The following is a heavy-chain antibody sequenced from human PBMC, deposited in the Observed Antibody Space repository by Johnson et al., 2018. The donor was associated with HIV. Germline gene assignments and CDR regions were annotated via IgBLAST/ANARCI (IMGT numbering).Heavy chain of an antibody. CDR1: GFTFSSYG. CDR2: IYSGGST. CDR3: ASDLYCSGGSCQGGAFDI. J-gene: IGHJ3*02. D-gene: IGHD2-15*01. Sequence: QVLLVESGGGVVQPGGSLRLSCAASGFTFSSYGMHWVRQAPGKGLEWVSIIYSGGSTYYADSVKGRFTISRDNSKNTLYLQMNSLRADDTAVYYCASDLYCSGGSCQGGAFDIWGQGTVVTVSS. V-gene: IGHV3-NL1*01.